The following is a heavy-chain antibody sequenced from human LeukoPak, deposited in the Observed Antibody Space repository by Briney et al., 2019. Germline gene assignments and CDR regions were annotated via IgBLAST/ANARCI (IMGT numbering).Heavy chain of an antibody. V-gene: IGHV3-20*04. D-gene: IGHD6-13*01. CDR1: GFTFDDYG. CDR2: INWNGGST. Sequence: PGGSLRLSCAASGFTFDDYGMSWVRQAPGKGLEWVSGINWNGGSTGYADSVKGRFTISRDNAKNSLYLQMNSLRAEDTALYYCARGTLKAAAPDFDYWGQGTLVTVSS. CDR3: ARGTLKAAAPDFDY. J-gene: IGHJ4*02.